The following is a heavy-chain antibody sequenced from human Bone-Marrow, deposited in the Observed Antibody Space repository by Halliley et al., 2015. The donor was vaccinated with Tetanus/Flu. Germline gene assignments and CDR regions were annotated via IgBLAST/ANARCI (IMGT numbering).Heavy chain of an antibody. CDR2: IYAGDSDT. V-gene: IGHV5-51*03. Sequence: QLVQSGAEVKKPGESLKISCRGSGYTFTSYWIGWMRQMPGKGLEWMGIIYAGDSDTRYSPSFQGQVTISADKSITTAFLQWSSLRASDSAMYYCARGGWELRNFDYWGQGTLVTVSS. J-gene: IGHJ4*02. CDR3: ARGGWELRNFDY. D-gene: IGHD1-26*01. CDR1: GYTFTSYW.